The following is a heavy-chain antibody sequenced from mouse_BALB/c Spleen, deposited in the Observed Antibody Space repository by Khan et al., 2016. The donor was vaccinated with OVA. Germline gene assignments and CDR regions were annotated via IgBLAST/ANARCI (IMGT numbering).Heavy chain of an antibody. CDR3: ARADYRYDGYYSMDY. J-gene: IGHJ4*01. D-gene: IGHD2-14*01. Sequence: QVQLKQSGPGLVAPSQSLSITCTVSGFSLSRYNIHWVRQPPGKGLEWLGMIWGGGGTDYNSTLKSRLSISKDNSTSQVFLKMNSLQTDDTAMYYCARADYRYDGYYSMDYWGQGTSVTVYS. V-gene: IGHV2-6-4*01. CDR1: GFSLSRYN. CDR2: IWGGGGT.